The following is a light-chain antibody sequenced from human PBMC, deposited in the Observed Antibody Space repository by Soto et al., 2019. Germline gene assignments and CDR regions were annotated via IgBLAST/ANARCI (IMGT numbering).Light chain of an antibody. Sequence: DIQLTQAPSFLSASVGDRVTITCRASQAISSSLACYQHNPGKAPKLLIYAASTLQHGVPSSFSGSGSGTEFTRTISSLQPEDFANYYFQHHKEYRYTFGQGHKVEIK. CDR1: QAISSS. V-gene: IGKV1-9*01. J-gene: IGKJ2*01. CDR3: QHHKEYRYT. CDR2: AAS.